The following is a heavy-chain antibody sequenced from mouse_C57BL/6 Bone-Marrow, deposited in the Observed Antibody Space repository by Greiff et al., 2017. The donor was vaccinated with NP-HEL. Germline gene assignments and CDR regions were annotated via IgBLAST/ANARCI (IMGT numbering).Heavy chain of an antibody. CDR1: GYAFTNYL. CDR3: ARRGYDYEFDY. J-gene: IGHJ2*01. V-gene: IGHV1-54*01. CDR2: INPGSGGT. Sequence: VKLQESGAELVRPGTSVKVSCKASGYAFTNYLIEWVKQRPGQGLEWIGVINPGSGGTNYNEKFKGKATLTADKSSSTAYMQLSSLTSEESAVYLCARRGYDYEFDYWGQGTTLTVSS. D-gene: IGHD2-4*01.